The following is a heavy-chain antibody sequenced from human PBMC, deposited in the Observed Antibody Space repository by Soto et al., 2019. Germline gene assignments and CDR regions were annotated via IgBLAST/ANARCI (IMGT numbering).Heavy chain of an antibody. CDR1: GDSMTGGDYS. Sequence: KTSETLSLTCTVSGDSMTGGDYSWSWIRQPQGKGLKWLGYIYRTSNTHYSPSLKSRVYISQDRSKNPFSLELTSVTAADTAVYYCARGDYQYSIDYWGQGTLVTVSS. D-gene: IGHD2-2*01. V-gene: IGHV4-30-2*01. CDR3: ARGDYQYSIDY. CDR2: IYRTSNT. J-gene: IGHJ4*02.